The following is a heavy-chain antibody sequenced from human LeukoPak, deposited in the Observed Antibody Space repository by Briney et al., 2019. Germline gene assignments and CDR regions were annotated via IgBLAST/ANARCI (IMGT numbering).Heavy chain of an antibody. CDR3: AKETVTQEKFDY. J-gene: IGHJ4*02. CDR2: ISGDGGST. D-gene: IGHD4-17*01. Sequence: PRRSLRLSCAASGFTFDDYAMHWVRQAPGKGLEWVSLISGDGGSTYYADSVKGRFTISRDNSKNSLYLQMNSLRAEDTALYYCAKETVTQEKFDYWGQGTLLTVSS. CDR1: GFTFDDYA. V-gene: IGHV3-43*02.